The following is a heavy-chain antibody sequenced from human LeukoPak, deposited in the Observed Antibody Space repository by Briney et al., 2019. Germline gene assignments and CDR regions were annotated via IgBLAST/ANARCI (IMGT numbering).Heavy chain of an antibody. CDR3: VKDLSYESRGYVFDY. CDR2: VSWDGTT. Sequence: GGSLRLSCAASGFTFEDYTMHWVRQAPGKTLEWVSLVSWDGTTYYTDSVKGRFTISRDNSKNSLYLQMDTLRSEDTAFYYCVKDLSYESRGYVFDYWGQGTLVTVSS. D-gene: IGHD3-22*01. V-gene: IGHV3-43*01. J-gene: IGHJ4*02. CDR1: GFTFEDYT.